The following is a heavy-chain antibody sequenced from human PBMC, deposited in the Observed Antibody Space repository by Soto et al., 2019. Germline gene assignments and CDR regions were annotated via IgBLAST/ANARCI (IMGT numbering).Heavy chain of an antibody. CDR2: ISSSSSYI. J-gene: IGHJ4*02. D-gene: IGHD3-3*01. V-gene: IGHV3-21*01. CDR3: ARDPPAIFGVVISNYFDY. CDR1: GFTLSSYS. Sequence: PGGSLRLSCAASGFTLSSYSMNWVRQAPGKGLEWVSSISSSSSYIYYADSVKGRFTISRDNAKNSLYLQMNSLRAEDTAVYYCARDPPAIFGVVISNYFDYWGQGTLVTVSS.